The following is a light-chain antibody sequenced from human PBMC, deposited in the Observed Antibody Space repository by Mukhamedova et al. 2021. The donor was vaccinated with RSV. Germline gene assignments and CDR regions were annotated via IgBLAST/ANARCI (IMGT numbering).Light chain of an antibody. CDR3: QNHYSFSRT. V-gene: IGKV1-5*03. J-gene: IGKJ1*01. Sequence: QTINNLLAWYQQKPGKAPNLLIHAASTLHIGVPSRFSGSGSGTEFTLTISSLQPDDFATYYYQNHYSFSRTFGQGTKVGI. CDR2: AAS. CDR1: QTINNL.